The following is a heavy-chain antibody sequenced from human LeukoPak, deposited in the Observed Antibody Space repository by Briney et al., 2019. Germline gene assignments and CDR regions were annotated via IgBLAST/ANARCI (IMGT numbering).Heavy chain of an antibody. CDR3: ARDSAYSSGYYPNI. CDR1: GGTFSSYA. J-gene: IGHJ3*02. Sequence: GASVKVSCKASGGTFSSYAISWVRQAPGQGFEWMGGIIPIFGTANYAQKFQGRVTITADKSTSTAYMELSSLRSEDTAVYYCARDSAYSSGYYPNIWGQGTMVTVSS. CDR2: IIPIFGTA. V-gene: IGHV1-69*06. D-gene: IGHD3-22*01.